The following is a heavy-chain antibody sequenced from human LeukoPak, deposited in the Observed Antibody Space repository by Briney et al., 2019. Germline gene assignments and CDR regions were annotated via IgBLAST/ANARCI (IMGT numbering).Heavy chain of an antibody. J-gene: IGHJ4*02. CDR2: IYSGGDT. D-gene: IGHD2-2*01. Sequence: PGGSLRLSCAASGFTVSRNYMSWVRQAPGKGLEWVSVIYSGGDTYYADSVKGRFTISRDISKNTLYLQINSLIAEDTAFYYCARSPPASPFDYSGQGTLVTVSS. V-gene: IGHV3-53*01. CDR1: GFTVSRNY. CDR3: ARSPPASPFDY.